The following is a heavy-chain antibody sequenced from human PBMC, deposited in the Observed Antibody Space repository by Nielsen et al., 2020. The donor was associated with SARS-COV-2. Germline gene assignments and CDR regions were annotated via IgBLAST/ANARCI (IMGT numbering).Heavy chain of an antibody. D-gene: IGHD3-10*01. CDR2: ISYDGSNK. J-gene: IGHJ3*02. V-gene: IGHV3-30*18. Sequence: GESLKISCAASGFTFSSYGMHWVRQAPGKGLEWVAVISYDGSNKYYADSVKGRFTISRDNSKNTLYLQMNSLRAEDTAVYYCAKDGFGEYDAFDIWCQGTMVTVSS. CDR1: GFTFSSYG. CDR3: AKDGFGEYDAFDI.